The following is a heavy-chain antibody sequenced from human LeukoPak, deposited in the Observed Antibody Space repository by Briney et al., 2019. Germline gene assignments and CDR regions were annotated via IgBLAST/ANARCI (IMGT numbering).Heavy chain of an antibody. CDR2: ISGSGSST. CDR1: GFTFSSYA. J-gene: IGHJ1*01. CDR3: ATKPTYCSSSSCYRGSWAAGEYFQH. V-gene: IGHV3-23*01. D-gene: IGHD2-2*01. Sequence: GGSLRLSCAASGFTFSSYAMSWVRQAPGKGLEWVSAISGSGSSTYDADSVKGRFTISRDNSKNTLYLQMNSLRAEDTAVYYCATKPTYCSSSSCYRGSWAAGEYFQHWGQGTLVTVSS.